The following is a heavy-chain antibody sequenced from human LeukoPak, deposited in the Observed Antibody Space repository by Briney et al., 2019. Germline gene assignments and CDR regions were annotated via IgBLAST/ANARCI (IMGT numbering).Heavy chain of an antibody. D-gene: IGHD6-13*01. CDR2: IYPGDSDT. CDR3: AREFSSSWYEGAFDI. J-gene: IGHJ3*02. Sequence: GESLKISCKGSGYKFTNYWIAWVRQMPGKGLEWMGIIYPGDSDTRYSPSFQGQVTISADKSISTAYLQWSSLKASDTAMYYCAREFSSSWYEGAFDIWGQGTMVTVSS. V-gene: IGHV5-51*01. CDR1: GYKFTNYW.